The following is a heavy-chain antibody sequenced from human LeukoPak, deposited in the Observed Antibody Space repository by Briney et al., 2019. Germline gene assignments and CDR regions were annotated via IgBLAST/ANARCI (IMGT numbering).Heavy chain of an antibody. CDR2: ISSRSSDI. CDR3: ARVDYASGSYY. J-gene: IGHJ4*02. V-gene: IGHV3-21*01. D-gene: IGHD3-10*01. CDR1: GFTFTTYT. Sequence: PGGSLRLSCVASGFTFTTYTMNWVRQAPGKGLEWASSISSRSSDIYYADSLKGRFTISRDNAKNSLYLQMNGLRAEDTAVYYCARVDYASGSYYWGQGTLVTVSS.